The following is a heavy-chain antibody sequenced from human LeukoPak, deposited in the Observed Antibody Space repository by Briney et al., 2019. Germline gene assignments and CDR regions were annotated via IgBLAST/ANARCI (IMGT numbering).Heavy chain of an antibody. CDR1: GGSLSSYY. J-gene: IGHJ3*02. V-gene: IGHV4-59*07. CDR3: AXXRPXYXILXGQSDDAFDI. Sequence: RSDTLSLTCTVSGGSLSSYYWRWMRQPPGKGREGIGYKTYSGTSNYTPSLNTRLTISVDTSKNQFSLKLTSLTAADTAFYYSAXXRPXYXILXGQSDDAFDIWGRGTMVTVSS. CDR2: KTYSGTS. D-gene: IGHD3-9*01.